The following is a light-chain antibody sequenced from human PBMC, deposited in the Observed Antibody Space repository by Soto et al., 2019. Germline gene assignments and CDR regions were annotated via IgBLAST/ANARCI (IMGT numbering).Light chain of an antibody. Sequence: EIVMTQSPATLSVSPGERATLSCRASQSVSSNFAWYQQKPGQAPRLLIYGASTRATGIPARFSGRGSGTEFTLTISSLQSEDFAVYYCQQYNNWPFTFGPGTKVDIK. J-gene: IGKJ3*01. V-gene: IGKV3-15*01. CDR1: QSVSSN. CDR2: GAS. CDR3: QQYNNWPFT.